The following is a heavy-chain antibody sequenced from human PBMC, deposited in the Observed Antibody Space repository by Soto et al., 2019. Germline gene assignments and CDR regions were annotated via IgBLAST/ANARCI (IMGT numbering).Heavy chain of an antibody. Sequence: EVQLVESGGGLVQPGGSLRLSCAASGFTFSSYWMHWVRQAPGKGLVWVSRINSDGSSTSYADSVKGRFTISRDNAKNTLYLQMNSRRAEDTAVYYCARDRPGIAAAGANDYWGQGTLVTVSS. D-gene: IGHD6-13*01. J-gene: IGHJ4*02. CDR1: GFTFSSYW. CDR2: INSDGSST. V-gene: IGHV3-74*01. CDR3: ARDRPGIAAAGANDY.